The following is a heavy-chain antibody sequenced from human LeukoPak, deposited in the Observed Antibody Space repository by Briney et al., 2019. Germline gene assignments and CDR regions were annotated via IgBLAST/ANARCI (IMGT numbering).Heavy chain of an antibody. D-gene: IGHD6-19*01. Sequence: GGSLRLSCAASGFTFSRYAMSWVRQAPGKGLEWVSAISGSGGSTYYADSVKGRFTISRDNSKNTLYLQMNSLRAEDTAVYYCSKDKDGGAVATGAFDIWGQGTMVTVSS. CDR2: ISGSGGST. CDR1: GFTFSRYA. CDR3: SKDKDGGAVATGAFDI. J-gene: IGHJ3*02. V-gene: IGHV3-23*01.